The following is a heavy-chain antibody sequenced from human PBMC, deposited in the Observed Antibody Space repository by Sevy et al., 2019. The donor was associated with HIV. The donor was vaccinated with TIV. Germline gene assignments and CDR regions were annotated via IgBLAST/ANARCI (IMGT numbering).Heavy chain of an antibody. CDR3: ARNHYYGSGSYYDAFDI. J-gene: IGHJ3*02. CDR2: ISSSSSTI. CDR1: GFTFSSYS. D-gene: IGHD3-10*01. V-gene: IGHV3-48*02. Sequence: GGSLRLSCAASGFTFSSYSMNWVRQAPGKGLEWVSYISSSSSTIYYADSVKGRFTIPRDNAKNSLYLQMNSLRDEDTAVYYCARNHYYGSGSYYDAFDIWGQGTMVTVSS.